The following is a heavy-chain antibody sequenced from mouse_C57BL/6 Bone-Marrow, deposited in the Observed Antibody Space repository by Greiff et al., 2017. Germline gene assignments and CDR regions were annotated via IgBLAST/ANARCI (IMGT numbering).Heavy chain of an antibody. V-gene: IGHV1-81*01. CDR2: IYPRSGNT. CDR3: ARLNTTVVAYYFDS. CDR1: GYTFTSYG. D-gene: IGHD1-1*01. J-gene: IGHJ2*01. Sequence: VKLQESGAELARPGASVKLSCKASGYTFTSYGISWVKQRTGQGLEWIGEIYPRSGNTYYNEKFKGKATLTADKSSSTAYMELRSLTSEDSAVYFCARLNTTVVAYYFDSWGQGTTLTVAS.